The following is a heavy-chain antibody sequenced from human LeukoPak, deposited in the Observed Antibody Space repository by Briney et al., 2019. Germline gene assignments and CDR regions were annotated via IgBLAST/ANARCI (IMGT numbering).Heavy chain of an antibody. CDR1: GFTFSSYA. CDR2: ISSSASST. D-gene: IGHD5-18*01. V-gene: IGHV3-23*01. Sequence: PGGSLRLSCAASGFTFSSYAMSWGRQAPGKGLEWGSGISSSASSTYYADSVKGRFTISRDNSKNTLYLQMNSLRAEDTAVYYCAKVPHTASPAIDYGGQGTLVTVSS. CDR3: AKVPHTASPAIDY. J-gene: IGHJ4*02.